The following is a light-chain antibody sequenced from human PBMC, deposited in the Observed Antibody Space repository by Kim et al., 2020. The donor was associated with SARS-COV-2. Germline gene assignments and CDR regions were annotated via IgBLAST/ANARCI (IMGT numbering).Light chain of an antibody. V-gene: IGKV3-15*01. CDR1: QTVRTN. Sequence: EIVMTQSPATLSVSPGERATLSCRASQTVRTNLVWYQQKPGQAPRVLIDLASNRATGIPARFSGSGSGTDFTLTISSLQSDDVAVYCCQQRNAWPLTFGGGTKLEI. CDR3: QQRNAWPLT. J-gene: IGKJ4*01. CDR2: LAS.